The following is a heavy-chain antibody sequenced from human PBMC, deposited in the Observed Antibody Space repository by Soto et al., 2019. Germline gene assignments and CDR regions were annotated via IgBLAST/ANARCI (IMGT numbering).Heavy chain of an antibody. V-gene: IGHV1-3*05. CDR1: GYTFTGYA. CDR3: ARAVAVAADFDY. CDR2: INAGNGNT. Sequence: QVQRVQSGAEEKKPGASVKVSCKASGYTFTGYAMHWVRQAPGQRLEWMGWINAGNGNTKYSQKFQGRVTITRDTSASTAYMELSSLRSEDTAVYYCARAVAVAADFDYWGQGTLVTVSS. D-gene: IGHD6-19*01. J-gene: IGHJ4*02.